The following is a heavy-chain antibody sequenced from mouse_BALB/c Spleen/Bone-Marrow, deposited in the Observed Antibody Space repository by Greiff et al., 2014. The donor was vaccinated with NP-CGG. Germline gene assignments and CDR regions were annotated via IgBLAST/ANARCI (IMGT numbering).Heavy chain of an antibody. V-gene: IGHV5-17*02. D-gene: IGHD1-1*01. CDR2: ISSGSSTI. CDR1: GFTFSSFG. Sequence: EVHLVESGGGLVQPGGSRKLSCAASGFTFSSFGMHWVRQAPEKGLEWVAYISSGSSTIYYGDTAIGRFTISRDNPKNTLFLQMTSLRSEDTATYYCVRSGSSSGYFDYWGQGTTLTVSS. CDR3: VRSGSSSGYFDY. J-gene: IGHJ2*01.